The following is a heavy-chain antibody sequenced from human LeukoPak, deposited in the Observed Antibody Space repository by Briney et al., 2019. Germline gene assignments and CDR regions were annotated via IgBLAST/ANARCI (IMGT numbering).Heavy chain of an antibody. D-gene: IGHD3-10*01. V-gene: IGHV3-23*01. CDR2: ISGSGGST. CDR3: ARAPHRFGEYYGDY. CDR1: GFTFSSYA. J-gene: IGHJ4*02. Sequence: GGSLRLSCAASGFTFSSYAMSWVRQAPGKGLEWVSAISGSGGSTYYADSVKGRFTISRDNSKNTLYLQMNSLRAEDTAVYYCARAPHRFGEYYGDYWGQGTLVTVSS.